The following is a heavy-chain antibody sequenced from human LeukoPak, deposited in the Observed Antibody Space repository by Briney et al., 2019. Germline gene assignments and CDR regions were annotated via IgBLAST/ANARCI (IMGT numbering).Heavy chain of an antibody. V-gene: IGHV5-51*01. CDR1: GYGFTSYW. J-gene: IGHJ5*02. D-gene: IGHD6-19*01. CDR2: IYPGDSDT. CDR3: ARRLGSSGWFNWFDP. Sequence: GESLKISCKGSGYGFTSYWIGWVRQMPGKGLEWMGIIYPGDSDTRYSPSFQGQVTISADKSISTAYLQWSSLKASDTAMYYCARRLGSSGWFNWFDPWGQGTLVTVSS.